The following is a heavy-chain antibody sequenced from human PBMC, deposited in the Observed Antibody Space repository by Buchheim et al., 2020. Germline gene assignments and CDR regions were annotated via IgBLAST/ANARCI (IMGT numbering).Heavy chain of an antibody. CDR2: INHSGST. CDR3: ARDSPSGCNWFDP. V-gene: IGHV4-34*01. D-gene: IGHD3-22*01. CDR1: GGSFSGYY. J-gene: IGHJ5*02. Sequence: QVQLQQWGAGLLKPSETLSLTCAVYGGSFSGYYWSWIRQPPGKGLEWIGEINHSGSTNYNPSLKSRVTISVEKSKNKFYMKLSSVTAADTAVYYCARDSPSGCNWFDPWGQGTL.